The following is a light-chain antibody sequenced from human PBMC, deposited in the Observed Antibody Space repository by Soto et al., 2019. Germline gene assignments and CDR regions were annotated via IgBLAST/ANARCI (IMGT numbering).Light chain of an antibody. J-gene: IGLJ2*01. V-gene: IGLV2-8*01. CDR3: SSYADNDNLL. Sequence: QSALTQPPSASGSPGQSVTISCTGTSSDVGRYNYVSWYQQHPGKAPKLMLYDVIKRPSGVPGRFSGSKSGNTASLTVSGLQAEDEADYYCSSYADNDNLLFGGGTKVTVL. CDR2: DVI. CDR1: SSDVGRYNY.